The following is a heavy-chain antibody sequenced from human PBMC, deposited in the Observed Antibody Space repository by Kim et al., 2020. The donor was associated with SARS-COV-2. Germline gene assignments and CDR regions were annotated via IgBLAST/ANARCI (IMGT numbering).Heavy chain of an antibody. D-gene: IGHD2-15*01. CDR2: TYYRSKWYN. Sequence: SQTLSLTCAISGDSVSSNSADWNWIRQSPSRGLEWLGRTYYRSKWYNDYAVSVKSRITINPDTSKNQFSLQLNSVTPEDTAVYYCARGGGSPYAYYYGMDVWGQGTTVTVSS. J-gene: IGHJ6*02. CDR3: ARGGGSPYAYYYGMDV. V-gene: IGHV6-1*01. CDR1: GDSVSSNSAD.